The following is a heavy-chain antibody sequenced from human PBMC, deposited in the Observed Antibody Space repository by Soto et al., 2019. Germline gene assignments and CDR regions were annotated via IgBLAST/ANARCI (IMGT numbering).Heavy chain of an antibody. CDR3: ARGYWSGYYAAPFDD. D-gene: IGHD3-3*01. V-gene: IGHV4-59*01. CDR1: GGSISSYY. J-gene: IGHJ4*02. Sequence: SETLSLTSTVSGGSISSYYWSWIRQPPGKGMEWIGYIYYSGSTNYNPSLKSRVTISVDTSKNQFSLKLSSVTAADTAVYYCARGYWSGYYAAPFDDRGQGTLVTVSS. CDR2: IYYSGST.